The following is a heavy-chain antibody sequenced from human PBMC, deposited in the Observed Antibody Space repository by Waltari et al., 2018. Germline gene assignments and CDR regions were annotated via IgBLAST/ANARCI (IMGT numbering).Heavy chain of an antibody. J-gene: IGHJ2*01. V-gene: IGHV1-69*01. CDR1: GGTFRSYA. D-gene: IGHD2-2*02. CDR3: ARRDCSSTSCYTGLDWYFDL. CDR2: SIPIFGTA. Sequence: QVQLVQSGAEVKKPGSSVKGSCKPLGGTFRSYAISWVRPALWLGLEWMGGSIPIFGTANYAQKFQGRVTITADESTSTAYMELSSLRSEDTAVYYCARRDCSSTSCYTGLDWYFDLWGRGTLVTVSS.